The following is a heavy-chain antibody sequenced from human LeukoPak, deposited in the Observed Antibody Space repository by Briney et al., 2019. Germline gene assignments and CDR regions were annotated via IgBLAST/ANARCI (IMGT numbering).Heavy chain of an antibody. J-gene: IGHJ4*02. CDR2: INSEGNNI. CDR1: GFTFSDYF. V-gene: IGHV3-11*04. D-gene: IGHD3-10*01. CDR3: ARVRFTGIDY. Sequence: PGGSLRLSCVASGFTFSDYFMSWMRQAPGKGLEWLSFINSEGNNIYYADSVKGRFTISRDNAKNSLYLQMNSLRAEDTAVYYCARVRFTGIDYWGQGTLVTVSS.